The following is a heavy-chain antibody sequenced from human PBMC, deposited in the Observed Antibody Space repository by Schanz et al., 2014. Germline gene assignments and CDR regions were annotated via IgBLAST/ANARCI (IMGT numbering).Heavy chain of an antibody. CDR2: IGGSDGNT. CDR1: GYTFTRSG. J-gene: IGHJ4*02. V-gene: IGHV1-18*01. CDR3: ARDRDQWDGNYLDY. Sequence: QVQLVQSGGEVKTPGASVKVSCKASGYTFTRSGISWVRQAPGQGLEWMGWIGGSDGNTNFAQKFQGRVTMTTDTSTSTVDMELRSLTSDDSAVYYCARDRDQWDGNYLDYWGQGTLVTVSS. D-gene: IGHD1-26*01.